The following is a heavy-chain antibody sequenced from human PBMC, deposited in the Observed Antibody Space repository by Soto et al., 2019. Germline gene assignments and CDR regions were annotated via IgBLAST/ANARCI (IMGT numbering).Heavy chain of an antibody. Sequence: DVQLLESGGSLVQPGGSLRLSCAASRFTFRSYAMSWVRQAPGKGLEWVSGISGSGISTHYADSVNGRFTVSRDNSKNTLYLQMNSLRAEDTAVYNCAKEPVGPDWYFDLWGRGTLVTVSS. CDR2: ISGSGIST. J-gene: IGHJ2*01. CDR1: RFTFRSYA. CDR3: AKEPVGPDWYFDL. V-gene: IGHV3-23*01.